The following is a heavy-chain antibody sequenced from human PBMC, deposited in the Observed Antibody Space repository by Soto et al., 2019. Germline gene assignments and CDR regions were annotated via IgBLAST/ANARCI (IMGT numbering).Heavy chain of an antibody. J-gene: IGHJ6*02. V-gene: IGHV1-69*13. Sequence: SVKVSCKASGGTFSSYAISWVRQAPGQGLEWMGGIIPIFGTANYAQKFQGRVTITADESTSTAYMELSSLRSEDTAVYYCASGGATVTTSYYYYGMDVWGQGNPGHRLL. CDR1: GGTFSSYA. CDR3: ASGGATVTTSYYYYGMDV. D-gene: IGHD4-17*01. CDR2: IIPIFGTA.